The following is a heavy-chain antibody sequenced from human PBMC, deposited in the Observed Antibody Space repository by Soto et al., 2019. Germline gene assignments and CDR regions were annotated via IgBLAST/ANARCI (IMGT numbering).Heavy chain of an antibody. D-gene: IGHD2-21*02. CDR3: AREDDGGDRDYYGLDV. Sequence: QVQLQESGPGLVRPSQTLSLTCTVSGGSISTDHYHWTWIRQAPGKGLEWIGYIHYSGSIQFNPSLQSRVSMSVDTSKNLFSLRLSSVTAADMAVYFCAREDDGGDRDYYGLDVWGQGTTVTVSS. CDR1: GGSISTDHYH. J-gene: IGHJ6*02. V-gene: IGHV4-30-4*01. CDR2: IHYSGSI.